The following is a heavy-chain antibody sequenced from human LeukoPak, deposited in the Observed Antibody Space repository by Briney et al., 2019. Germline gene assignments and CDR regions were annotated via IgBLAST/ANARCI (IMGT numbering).Heavy chain of an antibody. CDR3: ARGRNTRNYYDSSGSFVFDP. D-gene: IGHD3-22*01. J-gene: IGHJ5*02. V-gene: IGHV4-34*01. Sequence: SETLSLTCAAYGGSFSGYYWSWIRQPPGKGLEWIGEINHSGSTNYNPSLKSRVTISVDTSKNQFSLKLSSVTAADTAVYYCARGRNTRNYYDSSGSFVFDPWGQGTLVTVSS. CDR1: GGSFSGYY. CDR2: INHSGST.